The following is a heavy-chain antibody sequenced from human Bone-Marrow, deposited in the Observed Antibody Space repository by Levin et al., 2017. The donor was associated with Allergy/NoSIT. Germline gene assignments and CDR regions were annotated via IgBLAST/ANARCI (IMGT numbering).Heavy chain of an antibody. J-gene: IGHJ6*03. D-gene: IGHD5-12*01. V-gene: IGHV5-51*01. CDR2: IYPGDSDT. CDR3: VRHVVSGGHDLGDFYYYMDV. CDR1: GYNFTTYW. Sequence: GASVKVSCKGSGYNFTTYWIGWVRQMPGKGLEWMGIIYPGDSDTRNSPSFQGQVTISADKSITTAYLQWNSLKASDTAIYYCVRHVVSGGHDLGDFYYYMDVWGEGTTVTVS.